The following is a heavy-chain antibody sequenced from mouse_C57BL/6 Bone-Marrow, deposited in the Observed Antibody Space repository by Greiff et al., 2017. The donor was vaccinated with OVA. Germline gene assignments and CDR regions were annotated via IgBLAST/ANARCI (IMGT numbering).Heavy chain of an antibody. V-gene: IGHV1-26*01. Sequence: EVQLQQSGPELVKPGASVKISCKASGYTFTDYYMNWVKQSHGKSLEWIGDINHNNGGTSYNQKFKGKVTLTVDKSSSTAYMELRCLPSEDSAIYYCASYDGYSWFAYWGQGTLVTVSA. D-gene: IGHD2-3*01. CDR2: INHNNGGT. CDR3: ASYDGYSWFAY. J-gene: IGHJ3*01. CDR1: GYTFTDYY.